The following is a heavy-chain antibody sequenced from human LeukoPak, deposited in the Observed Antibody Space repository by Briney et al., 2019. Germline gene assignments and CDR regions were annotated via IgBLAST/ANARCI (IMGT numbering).Heavy chain of an antibody. V-gene: IGHV3-23*01. D-gene: IGHD4-17*01. CDR2: ISGSGGST. Sequence: PGGSLRLSCAASGFTFSSYAMSWVRQAPGKGLEWVSAISGSGGSTYYADSVKGRFTISRDNSKNTLCLQMNSLRAEDTAVYYRAKDHPTTEYYYYGMDVWGQGTTVTVSS. J-gene: IGHJ6*02. CDR1: GFTFSSYA. CDR3: AKDHPTTEYYYYGMDV.